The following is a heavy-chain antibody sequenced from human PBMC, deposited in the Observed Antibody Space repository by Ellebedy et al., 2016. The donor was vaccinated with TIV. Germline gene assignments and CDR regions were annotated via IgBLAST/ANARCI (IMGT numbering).Heavy chain of an antibody. CDR3: AREGGYSGYDIPHYYYYGMDV. D-gene: IGHD5-12*01. Sequence: SVKVSXXASGGTFSSYAISWVRQAPGQGLEWMGGIIPIFGTANYAQKFQGRVTITADESTSTAYMELSSLRSEDTAVYYCAREGGYSGYDIPHYYYYGMDVWGQGTTVTVSS. J-gene: IGHJ6*02. CDR1: GGTFSSYA. V-gene: IGHV1-69*13. CDR2: IIPIFGTA.